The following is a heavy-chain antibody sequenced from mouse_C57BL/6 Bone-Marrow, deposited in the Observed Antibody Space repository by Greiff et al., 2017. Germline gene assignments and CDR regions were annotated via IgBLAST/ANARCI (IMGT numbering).Heavy chain of an antibody. CDR3: TRSPYGNFYCDY. CDR1: GYTFTDYE. Sequence: QVQLQQSGAELVRPGASVTLSCKASGYTFTDYEMHWVKQTPVHGLEWIGAIDPETGGTAYNQKFKGKAILTADKSSSTAYMELRSLTSEDSAVYYCTRSPYGNFYCDYWGQGTTLTVSS. D-gene: IGHD2-1*01. CDR2: IDPETGGT. J-gene: IGHJ2*01. V-gene: IGHV1-15*01.